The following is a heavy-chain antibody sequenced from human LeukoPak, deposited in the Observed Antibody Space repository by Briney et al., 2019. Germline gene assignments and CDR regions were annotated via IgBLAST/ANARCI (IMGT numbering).Heavy chain of an antibody. J-gene: IGHJ6*03. D-gene: IGHD2-2*01. CDR3: ARGYCSSIKCFYWYYMDV. Sequence: ASVKVSCKASGYSFTSYGFNWVRQAPGQGLEWMGWMSAYNGKTNYAHSLQSRVTVTADTSTTTAYMELSSLRSEDTAVYYCARGYCSSIKCFYWYYMDVWGKGTTVTVSS. V-gene: IGHV1-18*01. CDR1: GYSFTSYG. CDR2: MSAYNGKT.